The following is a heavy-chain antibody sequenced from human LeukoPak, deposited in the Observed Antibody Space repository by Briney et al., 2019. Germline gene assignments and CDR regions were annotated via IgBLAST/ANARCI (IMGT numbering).Heavy chain of an antibody. Sequence: GRSLRLSCAASGFTFSSYGMHWVRQAPGKGLEWVAVISYDGSNKYYADSVKGRFTISRDNSKNTLYLQMNSLRAEDTAVYGAPGKVVPAASRLRGFDPWGQGTLVTVSS. D-gene: IGHD2-2*01. J-gene: IGHJ5*02. CDR3: PGKVVPAASRLRGFDP. CDR2: ISYDGSNK. CDR1: GFTFSSYG. V-gene: IGHV3-30*03.